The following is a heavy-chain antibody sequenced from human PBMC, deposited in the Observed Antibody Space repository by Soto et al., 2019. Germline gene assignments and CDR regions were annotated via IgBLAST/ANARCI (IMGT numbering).Heavy chain of an antibody. CDR1: GYSFTTFW. Sequence: PGESLKISCKGSGYSFTTFWIGWVRQMPGKGLEWMGIISPGDSDTRYSPSFQGQVTVSADKSVSTAYLQWSSLKASDTAMYYCVSGYYLLPPANDRRMGYYYGMDVWGQGTTVTVSS. CDR2: ISPGDSDT. D-gene: IGHD6-13*01. V-gene: IGHV5-51*01. J-gene: IGHJ6*02. CDR3: VSGYYLLPPANDRRMGYYYGMDV.